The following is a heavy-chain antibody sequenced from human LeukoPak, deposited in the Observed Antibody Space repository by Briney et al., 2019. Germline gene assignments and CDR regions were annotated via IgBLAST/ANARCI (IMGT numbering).Heavy chain of an antibody. Sequence: SVKVSCKASGGTFSSYAISWVRQAPGQGLEWMGGIIPIFGTASYAQKFQGRVTITADESTSTAYMELSSLRSEDTAVYYCARESGYCSSTSCVHPNWFDPWGQGTLVTVSS. CDR2: IIPIFGTA. J-gene: IGHJ5*02. D-gene: IGHD2-2*01. V-gene: IGHV1-69*13. CDR1: GGTFSSYA. CDR3: ARESGYCSSTSCVHPNWFDP.